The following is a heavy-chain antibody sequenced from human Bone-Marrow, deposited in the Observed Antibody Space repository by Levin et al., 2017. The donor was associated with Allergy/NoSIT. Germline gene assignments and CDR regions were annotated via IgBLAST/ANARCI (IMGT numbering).Heavy chain of an antibody. CDR3: AGGYDYGDYAFDY. J-gene: IGHJ4*02. CDR1: GFTFSSSA. Sequence: LSLPCAASGFTFSSSAMSWVRQAPGKGLEWVSIISGTGDSTYYADSMKGRFTISRDNSKNTLYLQMNSLGAEDTAVYYCAGGYDYGDYAFDYWGQGTLVTVSS. D-gene: IGHD4-17*01. V-gene: IGHV3-23*01. CDR2: ISGTGDST.